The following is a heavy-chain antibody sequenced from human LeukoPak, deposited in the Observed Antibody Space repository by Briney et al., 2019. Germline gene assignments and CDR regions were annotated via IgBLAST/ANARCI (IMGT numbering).Heavy chain of an antibody. CDR2: FYYSGST. Sequence: PSETLSLTCSVSGGSISSSTYYWGWIRQPPGKGLEWIGTFYYSGSTYYNPSLKSRVTISVDTSKNQFSLKLSSVTAADTAVYYCARQTSRGLPLYYYYYYMDVWGKGTTVTVSS. D-gene: IGHD4-11*01. CDR3: ARQTSRGLPLYYYYYYMDV. J-gene: IGHJ6*03. CDR1: GGSISSSTYY. V-gene: IGHV4-39*01.